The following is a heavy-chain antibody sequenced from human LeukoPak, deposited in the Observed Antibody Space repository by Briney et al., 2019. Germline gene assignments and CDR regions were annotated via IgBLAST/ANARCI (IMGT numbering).Heavy chain of an antibody. D-gene: IGHD6-13*01. J-gene: IGHJ4*02. V-gene: IGHV4-39*07. CDR1: GGSVSGRNYF. Sequence: PSETLSLTCSVSGGSVSGRNYFWGWLRQPPGKGLEWIGSIFYDDRTYYNPSLKSRVTISVDTSKNQFSLKLSSVTAADTAVYYCARLYSSSWYASDYWGQGTLVTVSS. CDR2: IFYDDRT. CDR3: ARLYSSSWYASDY.